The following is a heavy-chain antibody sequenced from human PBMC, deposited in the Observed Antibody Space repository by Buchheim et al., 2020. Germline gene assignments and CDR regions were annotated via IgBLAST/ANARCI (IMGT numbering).Heavy chain of an antibody. CDR2: ISSSSSTI. V-gene: IGHV3-48*01. D-gene: IGHD3-3*01. CDR3: ARDQFFRSHSSKGAEYFQH. J-gene: IGHJ1*01. CDR1: GFTFSSYS. Sequence: EVQLVESGGGLVQPGGSLRLSCAASGFTFSSYSMNWVRQAPGKGLEWVSYISSSSSTIYYADSVKGRFTISRDNAKNSLYLQMNSLRAEDTAVYYCARDQFFRSHSSKGAEYFQHWGQGTL.